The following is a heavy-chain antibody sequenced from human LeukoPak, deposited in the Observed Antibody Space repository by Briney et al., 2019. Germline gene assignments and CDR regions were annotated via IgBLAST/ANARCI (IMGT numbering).Heavy chain of an antibody. V-gene: IGHV4-59*08. D-gene: IGHD4-17*01. Sequence: SETLSLTCTVSGGSIRSYYWSWIRQPPGKGLEWVGYIYDSGSTSYNPSLKSRVTISVDTSKNQFSLKLSSVTAADTAVYYCARATVTYNWFDPWGQGTLVTVSS. CDR2: IYDSGST. J-gene: IGHJ5*02. CDR1: GGSIRSYY. CDR3: ARATVTYNWFDP.